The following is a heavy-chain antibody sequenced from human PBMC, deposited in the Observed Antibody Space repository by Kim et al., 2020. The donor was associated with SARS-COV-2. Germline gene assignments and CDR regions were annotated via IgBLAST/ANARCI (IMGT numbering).Heavy chain of an antibody. D-gene: IGHD5-12*01. V-gene: IGHV3-23*01. Sequence: ADAVKGRFTISRDTAKHPVYLHMNHVRAEDTAVYYCVKQVARGYYGMDVWGQGTTVTVSS. J-gene: IGHJ6*02. CDR3: VKQVARGYYGMDV.